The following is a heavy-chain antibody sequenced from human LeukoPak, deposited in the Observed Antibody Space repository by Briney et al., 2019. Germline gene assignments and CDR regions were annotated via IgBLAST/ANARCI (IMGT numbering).Heavy chain of an antibody. CDR1: GASISDYY. V-gene: IGHV4-59*08. J-gene: IGHJ4*02. D-gene: IGHD3-22*01. Sequence: TSETLSLTCTVSGASISDYYWSWIRQPPGKELEWIGFGHYTGSSNYNPSLKSRVTTSVDTSKSQFSLKLISVTAADTAVYYCARHDNRGYYSLHYWGQGALVTVSS. CDR2: GHYTGSS. CDR3: ARHDNRGYYSLHY.